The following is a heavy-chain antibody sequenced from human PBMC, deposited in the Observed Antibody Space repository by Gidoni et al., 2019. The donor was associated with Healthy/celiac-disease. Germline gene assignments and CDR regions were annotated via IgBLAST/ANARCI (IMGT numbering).Heavy chain of an antibody. CDR3: AIAGLYCSGGSCYPIEYFQH. D-gene: IGHD2-15*01. Sequence: QLQLQESGPGLVKSSETLSLTCTVSGGSISSSSYYWGWIRPPQGKGLEWIGIIYYSGRTYYNPSLKSRFTISVDTSKNQFSLKLSSVTAADTAVYYCAIAGLYCSGGSCYPIEYFQHWGQGTLVTVSS. V-gene: IGHV4-39*01. J-gene: IGHJ1*01. CDR2: IYYSGRT. CDR1: GGSISSSSYY.